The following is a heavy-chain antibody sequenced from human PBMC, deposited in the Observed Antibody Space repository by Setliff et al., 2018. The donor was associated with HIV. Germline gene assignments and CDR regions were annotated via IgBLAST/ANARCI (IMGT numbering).Heavy chain of an antibody. CDR3: ARARDDSYGSGSYYLSWYYGMDV. CDR2: INWNGGST. CDR1: GFRFDDYG. V-gene: IGHV3-20*04. D-gene: IGHD3-10*01. Sequence: TGGSLRLSCAASGFRFDDYGMSWVRQAPGKGLDWVSGINWNGGSTGYADSVKGRFSISRDNAKNSLYLQMNSLRAEDTALYYCARARDDSYGSGSYYLSWYYGMDVWGKGTTVTVSS. J-gene: IGHJ6*04.